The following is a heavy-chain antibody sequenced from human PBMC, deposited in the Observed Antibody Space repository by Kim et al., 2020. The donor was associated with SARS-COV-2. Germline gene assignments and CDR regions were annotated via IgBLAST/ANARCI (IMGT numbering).Heavy chain of an antibody. V-gene: IGHV4-39*01. CDR3: ARHGLWLTRAES. CDR1: GGPVSSSCCN. J-gene: IGHJ5*02. D-gene: IGHD5-12*01. Sequence: SETLSLTSTVSGGPVSSSCCNWGWIRQPPGKGLEWLGSIYYSGITYYNPSLKSRVTVSVDTSKNQFSLKLSSVTAADTAVYYCARHGLWLTRAESWGQGTLVTVSS. CDR2: IYYSGIT.